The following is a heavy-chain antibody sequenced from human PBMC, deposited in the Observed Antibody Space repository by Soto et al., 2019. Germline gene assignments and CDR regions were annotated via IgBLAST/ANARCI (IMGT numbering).Heavy chain of an antibody. J-gene: IGHJ4*02. Sequence: SETLSLTCTVSGGSISSYYWSWIRQPPGKGLEWIGYIYYSGSTNYNPSLKSRVTISVDTSKNQFSLKLSSVTAADTAVYYCERDRSLFTFHFWGQGTMVTVSS. V-gene: IGHV4-59*01. CDR2: IYYSGST. CDR1: GGSISSYY. CDR3: ERDRSLFTFHF.